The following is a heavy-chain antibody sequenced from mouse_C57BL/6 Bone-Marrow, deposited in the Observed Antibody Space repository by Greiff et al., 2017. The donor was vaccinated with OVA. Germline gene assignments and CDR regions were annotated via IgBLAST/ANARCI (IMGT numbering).Heavy chain of an antibody. CDR2: INPGSGGT. J-gene: IGHJ1*03. CDR3: ASSRPRWYYYYGSSYWYFDV. Sequence: QVQLQQSGAELVRPGTSVKVSCKASGYAFTNYLIEWVKQRPGQGLEWIGVINPGSGGTNYNEKLKGKATLTADKSSSTAYMQLSSLTSEDSAVYFCASSRPRWYYYYGSSYWYFDVWGTGTTVTVSS. CDR1: GYAFTNYL. D-gene: IGHD1-1*01. V-gene: IGHV1-54*01.